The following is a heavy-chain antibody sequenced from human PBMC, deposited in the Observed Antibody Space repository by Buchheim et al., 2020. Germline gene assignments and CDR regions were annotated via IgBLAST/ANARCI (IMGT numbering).Heavy chain of an antibody. CDR3: ARAGLNWYFDL. CDR2: ISSSSSYT. J-gene: IGHJ2*01. Sequence: EVQLVESGGGLVKPGGSLRLSCADSGFTFSSYTMNWVRQAPGKGLEWVSSISSSSSYTSYSDSLKGLFTISRDNAKNSLSLQMNSLRAEDTAVYYCARAGLNWYFDLWGRGTL. CDR1: GFTFSSYT. V-gene: IGHV3-21*01. D-gene: IGHD3-16*01.